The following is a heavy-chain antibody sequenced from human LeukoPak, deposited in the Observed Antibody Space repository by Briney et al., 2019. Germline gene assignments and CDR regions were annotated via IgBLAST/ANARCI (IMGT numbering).Heavy chain of an antibody. CDR3: AREDVVLVDAVRYYYYGMDV. D-gene: IGHD2-8*01. Sequence: DSVKVSCKAYGYNFISYYMHWVRQAPGQGLEWMGIINPSGGSTSYAQKFQDRVTMTRDTSTSTVYMELSSLKSEDTAVYYCAREDVVLVDAVRYYYYGMDVWGQGTTVTVSS. CDR2: INPSGGST. J-gene: IGHJ6*02. CDR1: GYNFISYY. V-gene: IGHV1-46*01.